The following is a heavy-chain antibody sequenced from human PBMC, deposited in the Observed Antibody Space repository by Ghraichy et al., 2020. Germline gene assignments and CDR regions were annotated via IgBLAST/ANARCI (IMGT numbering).Heavy chain of an antibody. CDR2: IIPILGIA. V-gene: IGHV1-69*02. CDR1: GGTFSSYT. CDR3: ARAEDYYDSSGSNLHEFDY. J-gene: IGHJ4*02. D-gene: IGHD3-22*01. Sequence: SVKVSCKASGGTFSSYTISWVRQAPGQGLEWMGRIIPILGIANYAQKFQGRVTITADKSTSTAYMELSSLRSEDTAVYYCARAEDYYDSSGSNLHEFDYWGQGTLVTVSS.